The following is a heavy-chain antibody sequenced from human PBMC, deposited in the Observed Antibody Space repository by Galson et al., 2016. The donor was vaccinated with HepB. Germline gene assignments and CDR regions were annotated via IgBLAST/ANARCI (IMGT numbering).Heavy chain of an antibody. CDR1: GFTFSNYA. Sequence: SLRLSCAASGFTFSNYAMNWVRQAPGKGLEWVSAISGGGDSSTYYADSVEGRFTISRDNSKNTLYLQIHSLRAEDTAVYYCANLAVAGAFDYWGQGTLVTVSS. CDR2: ISGGGDSST. J-gene: IGHJ4*02. D-gene: IGHD6-19*01. V-gene: IGHV3-23*01. CDR3: ANLAVAGAFDY.